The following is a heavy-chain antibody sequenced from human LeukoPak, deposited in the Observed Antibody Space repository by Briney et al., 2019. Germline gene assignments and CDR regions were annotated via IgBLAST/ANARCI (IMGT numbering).Heavy chain of an antibody. D-gene: IGHD3-10*01. CDR2: IRSKANSYAT. CDR3: TRLTYGSGSSFDY. CDR1: GFTFSGSA. V-gene: IGHV3-73*01. J-gene: IGHJ4*02. Sequence: PGGSLKLSCAASGFTFSGSAMHWVRQASGKGLEWVGRIRSKANSYATAYAASVKGRFTISRDDSKNTAYLQMNSLKTEDTAVYYCTRLTYGSGSSFDYWGQGTLVTVSS.